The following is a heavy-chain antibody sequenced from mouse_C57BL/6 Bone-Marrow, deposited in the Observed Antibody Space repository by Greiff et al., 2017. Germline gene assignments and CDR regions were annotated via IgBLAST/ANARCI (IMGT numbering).Heavy chain of an antibody. J-gene: IGHJ4*01. D-gene: IGHD2-4*01. CDR1: GYSFTSYY. V-gene: IGHV1-66*01. CDR3: ARLRLRYAMDY. Sequence: QVQLQQSGPELVKPGASVKISCKASGYSFTSYYIHWVKQRPGQGLEWIGWIYPGSGNTKYNEKFKGKATLTADTSSSTAYMQLSSLTSEDSAVYYCARLRLRYAMDYWGQGTSVTVSS. CDR2: IYPGSGNT.